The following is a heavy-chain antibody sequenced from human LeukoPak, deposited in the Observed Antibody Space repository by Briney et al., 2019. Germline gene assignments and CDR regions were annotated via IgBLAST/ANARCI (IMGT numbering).Heavy chain of an antibody. CDR2: INWSGGST. D-gene: IGHD2-2*01. CDR3: ARAPITSPFYFDY. Sequence: PGGSLRLSCSASGFDFDAHGMSWVRQAPGKGLEWVSGINWSGGSTAYADPMRGRITISRDNAKNSLYLQMDSLRAEDTALYYCARAPITSPFYFDYWGQGTLVTVSS. CDR1: GFDFDAHG. J-gene: IGHJ4*02. V-gene: IGHV3-20*04.